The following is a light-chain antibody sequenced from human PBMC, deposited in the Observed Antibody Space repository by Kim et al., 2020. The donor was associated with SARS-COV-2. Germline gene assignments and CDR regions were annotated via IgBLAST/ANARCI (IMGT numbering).Light chain of an antibody. Sequence: SYELTQPSSVSVSPGQTARITCSGDVLPKKYARWFQQKPGQAPVLVIYKDSERPSGIPERFSGSSSGTTVTLTISGAQVEDEADYYCYSAADNNRVFGGGTQLTVL. CDR2: KDS. V-gene: IGLV3-27*01. CDR1: VLPKKY. CDR3: YSAADNNRV. J-gene: IGLJ2*01.